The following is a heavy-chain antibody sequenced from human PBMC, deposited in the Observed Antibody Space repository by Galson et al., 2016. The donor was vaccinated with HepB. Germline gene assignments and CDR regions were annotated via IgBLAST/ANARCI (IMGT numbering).Heavy chain of an antibody. CDR1: GYSFTDYS. CDR3: AREFYDSSGSYGDDAAFNV. Sequence: SVKVSCKASGYSFTDYSLHWVRQAPGQGLEWMGYINPNTGDTKDAQKFQGRVTMTRDTSINTTYMELRRLTSDDTAIYYCAREFYDSSGSYGDDAAFNVWGQGTMVTVSS. J-gene: IGHJ3*01. D-gene: IGHD3-22*01. CDR2: INPNTGDT. V-gene: IGHV1-2*02.